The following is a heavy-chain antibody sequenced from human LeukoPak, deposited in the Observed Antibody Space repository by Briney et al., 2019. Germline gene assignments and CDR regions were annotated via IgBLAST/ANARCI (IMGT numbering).Heavy chain of an antibody. D-gene: IGHD5-18*01. CDR1: GFTFSSYA. CDR2: ISYDGSNK. V-gene: IGHV3-30-3*01. J-gene: IGHJ4*02. CDR3: AGGGGYSYAHY. Sequence: PGRSLRLSCAASGFTFSSYAMHWVRQAPGKGLEWVAVISYDGSNKYYADSVKGRFTISRVNSKNTLYLQMNSLRAEDTAVYYCAGGGGYSYAHYWGQGTLVTVSS.